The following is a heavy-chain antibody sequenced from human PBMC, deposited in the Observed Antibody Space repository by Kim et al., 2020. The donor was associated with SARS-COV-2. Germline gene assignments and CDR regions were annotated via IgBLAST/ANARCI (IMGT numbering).Heavy chain of an antibody. D-gene: IGHD3-10*01. Sequence: SETLSLTCAVSGGSISSGGYSWSWIRQPPGKGLEWIGYIYYSGSTYYNPSLKSRVTISVDRSKNQFSLKLSSVTAADTAAYYCARGYGSGSSHGMDVWG. J-gene: IGHJ6*02. CDR1: GGSISSGGYS. CDR2: IYYSGST. CDR3: ARGYGSGSSHGMDV. V-gene: IGHV4-30-2*01.